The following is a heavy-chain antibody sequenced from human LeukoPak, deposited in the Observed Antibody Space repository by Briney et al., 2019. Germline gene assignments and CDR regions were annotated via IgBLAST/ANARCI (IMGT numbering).Heavy chain of an antibody. CDR2: IKQDGSQK. V-gene: IGHV3-7*01. CDR3: ARGGVPAGYDY. CDR1: RFTFSSYW. J-gene: IGHJ4*02. Sequence: GGSLRLSCAASRFTFSSYWMFWVRQAPGKGREWVASIKQDGSQKYYVDSVKGRFTISRDNDENSLYLQMNSLRVEDTAVYYCARGGVPAGYDYWGQGTLVTVSS. D-gene: IGHD2-2*01.